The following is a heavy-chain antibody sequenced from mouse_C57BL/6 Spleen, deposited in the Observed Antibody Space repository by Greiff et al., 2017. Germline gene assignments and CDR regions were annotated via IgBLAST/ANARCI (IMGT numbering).Heavy chain of an antibody. CDR3: ARSPTVVAPTWYFDV. V-gene: IGHV1-69*01. CDR1: GYTFTSYW. CDR2: IDPSDSYT. J-gene: IGHJ1*03. Sequence: QVQLQQPGAELVLPAASVKLSCKASGYTFTSYWMHWVKQRPGQGLEWIGEIDPSDSYTNYTQKFKGKSTLTVDKSSSTDYMQLSSLTSEDSAVYDCARSPTVVAPTWYFDVWGTGTTVTVSS. D-gene: IGHD1-1*01.